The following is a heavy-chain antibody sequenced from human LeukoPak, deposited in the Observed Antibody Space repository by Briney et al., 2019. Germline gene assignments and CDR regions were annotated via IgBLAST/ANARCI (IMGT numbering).Heavy chain of an antibody. Sequence: GGSLRLSCAASGCTFSSYGMHWVRQAPGKGLEWVAFIRYDGSNKYYADSVKGRFTISRDNSKNTLYLQMNSLRAEDTAVYYCARELRYYFDYWGQGTLVTVSS. CDR3: ARELRYYFDY. CDR2: IRYDGSNK. J-gene: IGHJ4*02. V-gene: IGHV3-30*02. CDR1: GCTFSSYG.